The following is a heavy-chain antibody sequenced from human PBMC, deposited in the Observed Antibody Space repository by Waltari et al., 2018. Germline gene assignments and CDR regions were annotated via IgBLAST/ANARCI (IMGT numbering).Heavy chain of an antibody. V-gene: IGHV4-61*02. D-gene: IGHD3-10*01. Sequence: QVQLQESGPGLVKPSQTLSLTRTVSGGSISSGSYYWSWIRQPPGKGLEWIGRIDTSGSTNYNPSLKSRVTISVDTSKNQFSLKLSSVTAADTAVYYCARGVRGWFGELSPSWFDPWGQGTLVTVSS. CDR3: ARGVRGWFGELSPSWFDP. CDR1: GGSISSGSYY. J-gene: IGHJ5*02. CDR2: IDTSGST.